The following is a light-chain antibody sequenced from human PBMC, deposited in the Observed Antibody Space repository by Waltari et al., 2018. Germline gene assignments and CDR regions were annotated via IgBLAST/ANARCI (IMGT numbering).Light chain of an antibody. J-gene: IGLJ2*01. CDR1: NSNIGRNY. Sequence: QSVLTQPPSTSGTPGQRVTISCSGSNSNIGRNYVYWYQQVPGMAPKLLIYKNNRRPSGVPDRFSGSKSGTSASLAISALRSEDEADYYCAAWDDSLSAVPFGGGTKVTVL. CDR3: AAWDDSLSAVP. CDR2: KNN. V-gene: IGLV1-47*01.